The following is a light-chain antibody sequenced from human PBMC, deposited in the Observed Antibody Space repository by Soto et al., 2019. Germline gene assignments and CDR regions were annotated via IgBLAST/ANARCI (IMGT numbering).Light chain of an antibody. J-gene: IGLJ2*01. CDR3: GTWDSSLSAVV. CDR2: DNN. Sequence: QSALTQPPSVSAAGGQKVTISCSGSSSNIGNNYVSWYQQLPGTAPKLLIYDNNKRPSGIPDRFSGSKSGTSATLGITGLQTGDEADYYCGTWDSSLSAVVFGGGTKLTVL. V-gene: IGLV1-51*01. CDR1: SSNIGNNY.